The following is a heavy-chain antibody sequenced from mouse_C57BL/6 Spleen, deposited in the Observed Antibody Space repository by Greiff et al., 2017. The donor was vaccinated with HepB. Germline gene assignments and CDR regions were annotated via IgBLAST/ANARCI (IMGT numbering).Heavy chain of an antibody. J-gene: IGHJ4*01. D-gene: IGHD2-3*01. CDR2: IWRGGST. V-gene: IGHV2-5*01. CDR3: AKNGDGYYGAMDY. Sequence: VQLQQSGPGLVQPSQSLSITCTVSGFSLTSYGVHWVRQSPGKGLEWLGVIWRGGSTDYNAAFMSRLSITKDNSKSQVFFKMNSLQADDTAIYYCAKNGDGYYGAMDYWGQGTSVTVSS. CDR1: GFSLTSYG.